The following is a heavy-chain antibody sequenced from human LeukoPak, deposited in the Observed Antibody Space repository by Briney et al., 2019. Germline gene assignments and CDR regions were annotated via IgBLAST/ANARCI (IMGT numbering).Heavy chain of an antibody. CDR1: GYTFTSYD. V-gene: IGHV1-8*03. Sequence: ASVKVSCKASGYTFTSYDINWVRQATGQGLEWMGRMNPNSGNTGYAQKFQGRVTITRNTSISTAYMELSSLRSEDTAVYYCARGGRGYWRRDYFDYWGQGTLVTVSS. CDR3: ARGGRGYWRRDYFDY. D-gene: IGHD2-15*01. J-gene: IGHJ4*02. CDR2: MNPNSGNT.